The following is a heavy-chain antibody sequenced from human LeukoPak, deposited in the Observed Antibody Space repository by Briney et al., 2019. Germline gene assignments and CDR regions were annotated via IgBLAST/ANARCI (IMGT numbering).Heavy chain of an antibody. Sequence: PSETLSLTCTVSGGSISSYYWSWIRQPPGKGLEWIGYIYYSGTTNYSPSLKSRVTISVDTSKNQFSLKLTSVTAADTAVYYCARDAYSSGYYFFDYWGQGTLVTVSS. CDR1: GGSISSYY. J-gene: IGHJ4*02. V-gene: IGHV4-59*01. CDR2: IYYSGTT. CDR3: ARDAYSSGYYFFDY. D-gene: IGHD6-19*01.